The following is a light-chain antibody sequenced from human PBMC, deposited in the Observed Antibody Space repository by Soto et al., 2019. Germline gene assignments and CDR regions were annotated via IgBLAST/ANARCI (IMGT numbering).Light chain of an antibody. CDR2: SNN. V-gene: IGLV1-44*01. CDR1: SSNIGSNT. CDR3: AAWDDSMNGVV. J-gene: IGLJ2*01. Sequence: QSVLTQPPSASGTPGQRVTISCSGSSSNIGSNTVNWYQQLPGTAPKLLIYSNNQRPSGVPDRFSGSKSGTSASLAISGLQSEEEAAYYCAAWDDSMNGVVFGGGTKLTVL.